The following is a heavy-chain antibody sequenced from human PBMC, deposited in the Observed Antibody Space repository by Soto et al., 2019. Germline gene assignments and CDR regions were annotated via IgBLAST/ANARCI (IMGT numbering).Heavy chain of an antibody. V-gene: IGHV1-69*13. CDR1: GDTFSSYA. CDR2: IIPICGTA. CDR3: ASTCEVVITYYYCGMDV. Sequence: SVKVSCKASGDTFSSYAMSWVRQAPGQGLEWMGGIIPICGTANYAQKFQGRVTITADEFTSTAYMELSSLRSEDTAVYYCASTCEVVITYYYCGMDVLGPGTTVPVSS. D-gene: IGHD3-22*01. J-gene: IGHJ6*02.